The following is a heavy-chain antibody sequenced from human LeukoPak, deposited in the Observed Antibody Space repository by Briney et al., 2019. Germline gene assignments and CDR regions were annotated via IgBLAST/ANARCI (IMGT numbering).Heavy chain of an antibody. CDR2: IYHTGST. CDR1: GGSISSYY. J-gene: IGHJ4*02. Sequence: SETLSLTCTVSGGSISSYYWGWIRQPPGKGLEWIGYIYHTGSTNYNPSLKSRVTISADTSKNHFSLKLSSVTAADTAVYYCARMFDSVGYYYPFDYWGQGTLVTVSS. CDR3: ARMFDSVGYYYPFDY. D-gene: IGHD3-22*01. V-gene: IGHV4-59*08.